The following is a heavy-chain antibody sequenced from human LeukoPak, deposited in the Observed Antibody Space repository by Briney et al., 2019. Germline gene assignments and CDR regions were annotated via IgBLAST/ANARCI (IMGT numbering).Heavy chain of an antibody. CDR1: GGSISSYY. Sequence: SETLSLTCTVSGGSISSYYWSWIRQPPGKGLEWIGYIYYSGSTNYNPSLKSRVTISVDTSKNQFSLKLSSVTAADTAVYYCARGVYGSYHYWGQGTLVTVSS. V-gene: IGHV4-59*01. CDR3: ARGVYGSYHY. CDR2: IYYSGST. J-gene: IGHJ4*02. D-gene: IGHD1-26*01.